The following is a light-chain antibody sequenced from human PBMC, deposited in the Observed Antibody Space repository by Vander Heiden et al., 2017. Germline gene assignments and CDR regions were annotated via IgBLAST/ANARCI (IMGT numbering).Light chain of an antibody. CDR3: KQFDNYPRA. CDR1: QGISSG. Sequence: AIQLTQSPSSLSASVGDRVTITCRASQGISSGLAWYKQKPGKAPDLLIYDASSLESGVPSRFSGSGSGTDFTLTISSLQPEDFATYFCKQFDNYPRAFGQGTKVE. J-gene: IGKJ1*01. CDR2: DAS. V-gene: IGKV1D-13*01.